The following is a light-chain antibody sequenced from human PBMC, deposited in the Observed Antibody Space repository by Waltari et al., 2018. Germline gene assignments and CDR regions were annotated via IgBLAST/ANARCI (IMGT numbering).Light chain of an antibody. Sequence: DIQMTQSPSSLSASVGDSVTITFRASHDISQYLNWYHQRPGRAPKLLIYDAAQLEMGVASRFSGSGYGTIFTLTIRSVQAADVGTYFCQQYDDVPYYTFGQGT. V-gene: IGKV1-33*01. CDR2: DAA. J-gene: IGKJ2*01. CDR1: HDISQY. CDR3: QQYDDVPYYT.